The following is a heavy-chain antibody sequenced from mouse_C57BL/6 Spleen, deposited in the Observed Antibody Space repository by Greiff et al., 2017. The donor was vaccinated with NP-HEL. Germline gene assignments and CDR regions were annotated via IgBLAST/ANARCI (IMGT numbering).Heavy chain of an antibody. J-gene: IGHJ2*01. CDR3: ARGITTVAHFDY. CDR2: ISSGGSYT. V-gene: IGHV5-6*01. D-gene: IGHD1-1*01. Sequence: DVHLVESGGDLVKPGGSLKLSCAASGFTFSSYGMSWVRQTPDKRLEWVATISSGGSYTYYPDSVKGRFTISRDNAKNTLYLQMSSLKSEDTAMYYCARGITTVAHFDYWGQGTTLTVSS. CDR1: GFTFSSYG.